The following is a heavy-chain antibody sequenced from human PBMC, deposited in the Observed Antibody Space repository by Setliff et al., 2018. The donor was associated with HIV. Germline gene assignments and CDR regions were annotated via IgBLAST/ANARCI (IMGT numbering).Heavy chain of an antibody. CDR3: ARGFNYYDSSGDVDY. Sequence: SETLSLTCAVYGGPFSGYYWSWIRQPPGKGLEWIGEINHSGSTNYNPSLKSRVTISVDTSKNQFSLKLSSVTAADTAVYYCARGFNYYDSSGDVDYWGQGTLVTVSS. J-gene: IGHJ4*02. CDR2: INHSGST. CDR1: GGPFSGYY. V-gene: IGHV4-34*01. D-gene: IGHD3-22*01.